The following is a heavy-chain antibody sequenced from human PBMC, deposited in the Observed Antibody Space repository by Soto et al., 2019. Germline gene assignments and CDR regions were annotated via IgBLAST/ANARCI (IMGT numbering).Heavy chain of an antibody. CDR3: AKDPTEVLPTSMDY. J-gene: IGHJ4*02. CDR2: ISGSGGTT. V-gene: IGHV3-23*01. D-gene: IGHD1-20*01. Sequence: GGSLRLSCAGSGFTFNNYAMSWVRQAPGKGLEWVSTISGSGGTTYYADSVKGRFTISRDNSKNTLFLQMKRLRAEDTAIYYCAKDPTEVLPTSMDYWGQGTLVTVSS. CDR1: GFTFNNYA.